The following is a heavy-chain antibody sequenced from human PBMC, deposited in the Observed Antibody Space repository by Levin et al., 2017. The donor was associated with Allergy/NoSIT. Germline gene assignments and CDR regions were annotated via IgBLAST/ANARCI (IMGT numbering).Heavy chain of an antibody. J-gene: IGHJ4*02. CDR1: GFTFSNYA. Sequence: PGGSLRLSCAASGFTFSNYAMSWVRQAPGKGLEWVSAISGNGGSTHYAASVKGRFTISRDNSKNMLYLQMDSLRAEDTALYYCAKDLGLLVGAIFTYWGPGTLVTVSS. V-gene: IGHV3-23*01. CDR2: ISGNGGST. CDR3: AKDLGLLVGAIFTY. D-gene: IGHD1-26*01.